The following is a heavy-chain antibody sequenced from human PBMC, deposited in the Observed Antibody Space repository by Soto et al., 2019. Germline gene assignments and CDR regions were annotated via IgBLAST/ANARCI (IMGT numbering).Heavy chain of an antibody. Sequence: NYWMHWVRQAPGKGLVWVSRINSDGSSTSYADSVKGRFTISRDNAKNTLYLQMNSLRAEDTAVFYCARDFWRNGVCLDVWGRGTTVTVSS. CDR2: INSDGSST. D-gene: IGHD2-8*01. J-gene: IGHJ6*02. CDR1: NYW. CDR3: ARDFWRNGVCLDV. V-gene: IGHV3-74*01.